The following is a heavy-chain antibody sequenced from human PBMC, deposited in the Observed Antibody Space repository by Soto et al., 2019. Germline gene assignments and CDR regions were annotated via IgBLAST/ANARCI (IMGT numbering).Heavy chain of an antibody. CDR2: ISAYNGNT. CDR3: ARDHRGYYDSSGYTGPDY. D-gene: IGHD3-22*01. J-gene: IGHJ4*02. Sequence: GASVKVSCKASGYTFTSYGINWVRQAPGQGLEWMGWISAYNGNTNYAQKLQGRVTMTTDTSTSTAYMELRSLRSDDTAVYYCARDHRGYYDSSGYTGPDYWGQGTLVTVSS. CDR1: GYTFTSYG. V-gene: IGHV1-18*04.